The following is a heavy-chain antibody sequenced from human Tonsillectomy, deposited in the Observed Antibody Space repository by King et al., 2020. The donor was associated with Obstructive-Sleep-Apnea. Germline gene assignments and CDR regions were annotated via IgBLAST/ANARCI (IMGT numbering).Heavy chain of an antibody. V-gene: IGHV3-23*04. CDR2: ISASGGST. CDR1: GLTFSRSA. D-gene: IGHD4-17*01. Sequence: EVQLVESGGALVQPGGSLRLSCVASGLTFSRSAMSWVRQAPGKGLEWVSGISASGGSTYYGDPVNGRFTVSRDNSKNTLSLQMNSLRTEDTAVYYCAKDKYGEYVPTCFDYWGQGALVTVSS. CDR3: AKDKYGEYVPTCFDY. J-gene: IGHJ4*02.